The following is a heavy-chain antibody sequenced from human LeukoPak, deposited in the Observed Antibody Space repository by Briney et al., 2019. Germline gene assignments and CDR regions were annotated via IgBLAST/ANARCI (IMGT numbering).Heavy chain of an antibody. CDR2: IYSGGST. Sequence: GGSLRLSCAASGFTVSSNNMSWVRQAPGKGLEWVSVIYSGGSTYYADSVKGRFTISRDNSKNTLYLQMNSLRAEDTAVYYCARSVGAVAGTFDYWGQGTLVTVSS. J-gene: IGHJ4*02. V-gene: IGHV3-53*01. D-gene: IGHD6-19*01. CDR1: GFTVSSNN. CDR3: ARSVGAVAGTFDY.